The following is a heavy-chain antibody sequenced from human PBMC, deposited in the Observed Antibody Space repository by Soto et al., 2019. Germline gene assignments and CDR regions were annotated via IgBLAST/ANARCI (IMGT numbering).Heavy chain of an antibody. D-gene: IGHD3-9*01. CDR3: NPYYDILTGYYPFDY. Sequence: SLRLSCTASGFTFGDYAMSWFRQAPGQGLEWVGFIRSKAYGGTTEYAASVKGRFTISRDDSKSIAYLQMNSLKTEDTAVYYCNPYYDILTGYYPFDYWGQGTLVTVSS. J-gene: IGHJ4*02. CDR1: GFTFGDYA. V-gene: IGHV3-49*03. CDR2: IRSKAYGGTT.